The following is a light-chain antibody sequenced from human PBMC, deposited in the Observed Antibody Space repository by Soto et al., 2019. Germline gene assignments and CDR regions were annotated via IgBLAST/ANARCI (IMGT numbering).Light chain of an antibody. Sequence: DIQMTQSPSALSASVGDRVTITCRASQSIGSLLAWYQQKPGKAPKVLIYKASSLESGVPSRFSGSGSGTEFTLTISSLQPDDFATYYCQQYNSYSWMFGQGTKVEIK. J-gene: IGKJ1*01. CDR2: KAS. CDR3: QQYNSYSWM. V-gene: IGKV1-5*03. CDR1: QSIGSL.